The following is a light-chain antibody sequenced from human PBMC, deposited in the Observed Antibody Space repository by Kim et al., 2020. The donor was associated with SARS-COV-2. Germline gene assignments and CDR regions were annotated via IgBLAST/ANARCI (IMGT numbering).Light chain of an antibody. V-gene: IGLV3-21*04. J-gene: IGLJ3*02. CDR1: NIGGKS. CDR2: FDS. Sequence: PGKTSRISCGGNNIGGKSVHWYQQKPGQAPVLVIYFDSDRPSGIPERFSGSNSGNTATLTISRVEAGDEADYYCQVWDSSSDHRVFGGGTQLTVL. CDR3: QVWDSSSDHRV.